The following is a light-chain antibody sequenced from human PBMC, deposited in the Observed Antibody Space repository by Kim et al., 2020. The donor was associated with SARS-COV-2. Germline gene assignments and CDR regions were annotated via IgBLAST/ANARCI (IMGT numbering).Light chain of an antibody. CDR3: QQRNSWPPAVT. J-gene: IGKJ4*01. CDR2: DAS. CDR1: QNIVTY. Sequence: PGDRATLSCRASQNIVTYLAWYQQRPGQAPRLLVYDASNRATGVPDRFSGSGSGTDFSLTISSLEPGDFSIYYCQQRNSWPPAVTFGGGTKVDIK. V-gene: IGKV3-11*01.